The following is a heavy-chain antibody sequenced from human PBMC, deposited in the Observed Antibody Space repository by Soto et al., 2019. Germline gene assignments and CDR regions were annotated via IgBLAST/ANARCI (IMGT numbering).Heavy chain of an antibody. V-gene: IGHV1-3*01. Sequence: GASVKVSCKASGYTFTSYAMHWVRQAPGQRLEWTGWINAGNGNTKYSQKFQGRVTITRDTSASTAYMELSSLRSEDTAVYYCARGCDYYGSGTSPQSWFDPWGQGTLVTVSS. D-gene: IGHD3-10*01. CDR3: ARGCDYYGSGTSPQSWFDP. CDR2: INAGNGNT. J-gene: IGHJ5*02. CDR1: GYTFTSYA.